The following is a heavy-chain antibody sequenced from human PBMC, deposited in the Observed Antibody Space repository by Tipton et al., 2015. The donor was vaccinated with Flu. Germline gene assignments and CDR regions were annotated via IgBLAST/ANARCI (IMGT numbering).Heavy chain of an antibody. CDR3: ASLGAARHLFDY. Sequence: TLSLTCAVSGGSISSSNWWSWVRQPPGKGLEWIGEIYHSGSTNYNPSLKSRVTISVDKSKNQFSLKLSSVTAADTAVYYCASLGAARHLFDYWGQGTLVTVSS. CDR1: GGSISSSNW. D-gene: IGHD6-6*01. J-gene: IGHJ4*02. CDR2: IYHSGST. V-gene: IGHV4-4*02.